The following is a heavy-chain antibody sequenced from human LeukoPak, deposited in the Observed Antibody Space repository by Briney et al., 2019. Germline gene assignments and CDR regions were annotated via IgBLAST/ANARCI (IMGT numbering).Heavy chain of an antibody. CDR2: IKQDGIEK. V-gene: IGHV3-7*01. D-gene: IGHD3-22*01. J-gene: IGHJ1*01. CDR3: ARGSSGYYCDHFQT. Sequence: GGSLRLSCAASGFTFSNFWMTWIRQAPGRGLEWVANIKQDGIEKYYVDSVEGRFTVSRDNTKNTLFLQMDSLRAEDTAVYYCARGSSGYYCDHFQTWGQGSLVTVSS. CDR1: GFTFSNFW.